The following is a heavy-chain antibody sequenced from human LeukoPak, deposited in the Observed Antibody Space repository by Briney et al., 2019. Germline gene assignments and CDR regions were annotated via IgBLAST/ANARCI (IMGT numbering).Heavy chain of an antibody. Sequence: SQTLSLTCTVSGGSISSYYWSWIRQPPGKGLEWIGYIYYSGSTNYNPSLKSRVTISVDTSKNQFSLKLSSVTAADTAVYYCARGAAARASFDYWGQGTLVTVSS. J-gene: IGHJ4*02. CDR3: ARGAAARASFDY. CDR1: GGSISSYY. V-gene: IGHV4-59*01. CDR2: IYYSGST. D-gene: IGHD6-13*01.